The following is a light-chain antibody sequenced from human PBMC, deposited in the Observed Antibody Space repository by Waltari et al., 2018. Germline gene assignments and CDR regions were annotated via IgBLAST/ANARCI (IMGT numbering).Light chain of an antibody. CDR3: CSYAGSAISV. CDR1: SSDVGPYNL. V-gene: IGLV2-23*02. CDR2: DVN. Sequence: QSALTQTATVSGSPGQSITISRTGTSSDVGPYNLVSWYQQHPGKAPTLIIYDVNKRPSGVSNRFSGSKSGNTASLTISGLQAADEADYYCCSYAGSAISVFGGGTKVTVL. J-gene: IGLJ3*02.